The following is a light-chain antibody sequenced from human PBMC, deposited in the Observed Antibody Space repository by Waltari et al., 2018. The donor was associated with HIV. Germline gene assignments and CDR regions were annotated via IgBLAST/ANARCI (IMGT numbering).Light chain of an antibody. Sequence: QSVLTQPPSVSGAPGRKVTISCTGSSSNIGAGYDVYWYQQCPGTAPKVLIYGNTNRPSGVPDRFSGSKSGNSASLAITGLQADDDADYYCQSYDSSLNGWVFGGGTKLTV. CDR3: QSYDSSLNGWV. CDR2: GNT. J-gene: IGLJ3*02. CDR1: SSNIGAGYD. V-gene: IGLV1-40*01.